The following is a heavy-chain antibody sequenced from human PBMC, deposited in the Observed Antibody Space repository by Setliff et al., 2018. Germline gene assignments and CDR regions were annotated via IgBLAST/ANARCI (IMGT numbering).Heavy chain of an antibody. D-gene: IGHD2-2*01. J-gene: IGHJ6*03. Sequence: GGSLRLSCAASGFTFSSYSMNWVRQAPGKGLEWVSSISSSSSYIYYADSVKGRFTISRDNAKNSLYLQMNSLRAEDTAVYYCAKDIVVVPAATFDFWSGSYYMDVWGKGTTVSVSS. CDR3: AKDIVVVPAATFDFWSGSYYMDV. CDR1: GFTFSSYS. V-gene: IGHV3-21*01. CDR2: ISSSSSYI.